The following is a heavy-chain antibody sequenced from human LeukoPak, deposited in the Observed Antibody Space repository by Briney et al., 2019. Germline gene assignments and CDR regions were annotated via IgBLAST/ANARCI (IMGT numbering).Heavy chain of an antibody. J-gene: IGHJ5*02. D-gene: IGHD2-2*02. V-gene: IGHV3-9*01. Sequence: PGGSLRLSCAASGFTFDDYAMHWVRQAPGKGLEWVSGISWNSGSIGYADSVKGRFTISRDNAKNSLYLQMNSLRAEGTALYYCAKDGYCSSTSCYTWFDPWGQGTLVTVSS. CDR1: GFTFDDYA. CDR3: AKDGYCSSTSCYTWFDP. CDR2: ISWNSGSI.